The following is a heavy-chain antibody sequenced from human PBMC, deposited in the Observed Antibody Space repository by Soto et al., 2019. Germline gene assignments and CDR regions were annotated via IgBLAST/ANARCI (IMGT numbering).Heavy chain of an antibody. J-gene: IGHJ3*02. D-gene: IGHD5-18*01. CDR1: GFTFSSYG. V-gene: IGHV3-30*18. CDR2: ISYDGSNK. CDR3: AKIGYSYGDAFDI. Sequence: QVQLVESGGGVVQPGRSLRLSCAASGFTFSSYGMYWVGQAPGKGLEWVAVISYDGSNKYYADSVKGRFTISRDNSKNTLYLLMNSLRAEDTAVYYCAKIGYSYGDAFDIWGQGTMVTVSS.